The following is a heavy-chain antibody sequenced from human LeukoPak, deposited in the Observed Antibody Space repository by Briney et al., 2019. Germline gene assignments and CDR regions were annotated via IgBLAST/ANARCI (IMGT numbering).Heavy chain of an antibody. CDR1: GGSISSSTYY. D-gene: IGHD5-18*01. CDR3: ARQSYSYDSQNWFDP. Sequence: PSETLSLTCTVSGGSISSSTYYWGWIRQPPGKGLEWIGSIYYSGSTYYNPSLKSRVTISVDTSKNQFPLKLSSVAGADTAVYYCARQSYSYDSQNWFDPWGQGTLVTVSS. V-gene: IGHV4-39*06. CDR2: IYYSGST. J-gene: IGHJ5*02.